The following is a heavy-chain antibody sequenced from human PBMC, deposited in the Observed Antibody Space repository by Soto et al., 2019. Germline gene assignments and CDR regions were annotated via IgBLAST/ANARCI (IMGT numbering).Heavy chain of an antibody. V-gene: IGHV3-9*01. J-gene: IGHJ4*02. CDR2: ISWNSDRI. CDR1: GFTFDDYA. CDR3: AKELGHTVPTSAVDS. Sequence: EVQLVESGGGLVQPGRSLRLSCVASGFTFDDYAMHWVRQAPGKGLEWVSGISWNSDRIFYADSVKGRFTISRDNAKNSLYLQMNSGRTEDTALYYGAKELGHTVPTSAVDSWGQGTLGTVSS. D-gene: IGHD4-17*01.